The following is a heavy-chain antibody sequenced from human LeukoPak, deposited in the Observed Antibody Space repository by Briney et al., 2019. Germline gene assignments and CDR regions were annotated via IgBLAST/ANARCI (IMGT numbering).Heavy chain of an antibody. CDR2: INPSGGST. Sequence: ASVKVSCKASGYTFTSYYMHWVRQAPGQGLEWMGIINPSGGSTSYAQKFQGRVTMTRDMSTSTVYMELSSLRSEDTAVCYCARVVGGDFAFDIWGQGTMVTVSS. J-gene: IGHJ3*02. CDR1: GYTFTSYY. CDR3: ARVVGGDFAFDI. V-gene: IGHV1-46*01. D-gene: IGHD2-21*02.